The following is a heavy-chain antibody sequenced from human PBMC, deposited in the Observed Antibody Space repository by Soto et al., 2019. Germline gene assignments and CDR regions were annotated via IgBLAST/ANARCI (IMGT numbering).Heavy chain of an antibody. D-gene: IGHD6-13*01. CDR2: ISSSGSTI. Sequence: GSLRLSCAASGFTFSSYEMNWVRQAPGKGLEWVSYISSSGSTIYYADSVKGRFTISRDNAKNSLYLQMNSLRAEDTAVYYCARVHSSSWYVMDYWGQGALVTVSS. CDR3: ARVHSSSWYVMDY. J-gene: IGHJ4*02. CDR1: GFTFSSYE. V-gene: IGHV3-48*03.